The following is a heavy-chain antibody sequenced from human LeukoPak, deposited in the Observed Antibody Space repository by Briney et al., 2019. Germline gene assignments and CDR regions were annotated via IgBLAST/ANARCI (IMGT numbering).Heavy chain of an antibody. CDR1: GFTFSTFG. V-gene: IGHV3-23*01. D-gene: IGHD6-19*01. Sequence: GGSLRLSCAASGFTFSTFGMRWVRQAPGKGLEWVSAIPASGGNTYYADSVRGRFTISRDNSKNTLYLQINSLTAEDTAIYYCVRYLSGWYYFDWWGQGTLVTVSS. J-gene: IGHJ4*02. CDR2: IPASGGNT. CDR3: VRYLSGWYYFDW.